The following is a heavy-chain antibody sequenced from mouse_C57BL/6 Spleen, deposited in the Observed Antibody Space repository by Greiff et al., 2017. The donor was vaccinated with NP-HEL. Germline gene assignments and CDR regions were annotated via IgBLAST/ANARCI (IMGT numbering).Heavy chain of an antibody. V-gene: IGHV1-54*01. CDR1: GYAFTNYL. D-gene: IGHD4-1*01. J-gene: IGHJ2*01. CDR2: INPGSGGT. Sequence: VQLQQSGAELVRPGTSVKVSCKASGYAFTNYLIEWVKQRPGQGLEWIGLINPGSGGTNYNEKFKGKATLTADKSSSTAYMQLSSLTSEDSAVYFCARSGVYFDYWGQGTTLTVSS. CDR3: ARSGVYFDY.